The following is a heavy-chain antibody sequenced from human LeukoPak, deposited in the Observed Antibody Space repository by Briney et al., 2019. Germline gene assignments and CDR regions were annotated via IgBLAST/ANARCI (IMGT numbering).Heavy chain of an antibody. CDR2: IIPIFGTA. V-gene: IGHV1-69*06. D-gene: IGHD3-22*01. CDR1: GGTFSSYA. Sequence: GSSVKVSCKASGGTFSSYAISWVRQAPGQGLEWMGGIIPIFGTANYAQKFQGRVTITADKSTSTAYMELSSLRSEDTAVYYCARPNYDSSSNWFDPWGQGTLVTVSS. J-gene: IGHJ5*02. CDR3: ARPNYDSSSNWFDP.